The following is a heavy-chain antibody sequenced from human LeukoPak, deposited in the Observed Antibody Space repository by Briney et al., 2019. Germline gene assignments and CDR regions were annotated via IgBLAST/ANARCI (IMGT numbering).Heavy chain of an antibody. CDR3: ARESSSSYAFDI. CDR1: GVSISSSNSY. J-gene: IGHJ3*02. CDR2: IYYSGNT. D-gene: IGHD6-13*01. V-gene: IGHV4-39*07. Sequence: SETLSLTCTVSGVSISSSNSYWGWIRQPPGKGLEWIGSIYYSGNTYYNPSLKSRVTISVDTSKNQFSLKLSSVTAADTAVYYCARESSSSYAFDIWGQGTMVTVSS.